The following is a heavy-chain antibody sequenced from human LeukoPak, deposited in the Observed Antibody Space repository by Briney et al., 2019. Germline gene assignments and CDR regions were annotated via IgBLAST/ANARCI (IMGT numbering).Heavy chain of an antibody. CDR3: VRVKRSGATSLDAFAV. D-gene: IGHD3-3*01. CDR2: ITSGGTYI. CDR1: GFTFSDFS. V-gene: IGHV3-21*01. J-gene: IGHJ3*01. Sequence: GGSLRLSCASSGFTFSDFSMNSVRQAPGKGLEWVSSITSGGTYIYYADSVTGRFTISRDNAKNSLYLQMNSLTVEDTAVYYCVRVKRSGATSLDAFAVWGQGTVVSVSS.